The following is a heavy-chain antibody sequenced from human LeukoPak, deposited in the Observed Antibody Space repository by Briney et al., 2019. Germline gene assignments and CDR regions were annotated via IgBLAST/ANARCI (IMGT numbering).Heavy chain of an antibody. J-gene: IGHJ5*01. Sequence: GGSLRLSCAASGFTLYDYGMHWGRQAPGEGLEWVSSISWNSGSVGYEDSVKGRFTISRDNAKNSLYLQMNSLRAEDTALYYCAKDCGYSSSWYDSWGQGTLVTVSS. CDR3: AKDCGYSSSWYDS. D-gene: IGHD6-13*01. CDR2: ISWNSGSV. CDR1: GFTLYDYG. V-gene: IGHV3-9*01.